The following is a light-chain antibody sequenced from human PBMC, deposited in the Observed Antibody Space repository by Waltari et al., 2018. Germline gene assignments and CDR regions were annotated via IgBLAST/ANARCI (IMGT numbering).Light chain of an antibody. J-gene: IGLJ1*01. CDR1: RLGDKY. V-gene: IGLV3-1*01. CDR2: QDT. Sequence: SYELTQPPSVSVSPGQTASMTCSGDRLGDKYACWYQQKPGQSPVLVIYQDTKRPSRVPERFSGSKSGNTATLTISGTQAMDEADYYCQAWDSTTANYVFGPGTNMTVL. CDR3: QAWDSTTANYV.